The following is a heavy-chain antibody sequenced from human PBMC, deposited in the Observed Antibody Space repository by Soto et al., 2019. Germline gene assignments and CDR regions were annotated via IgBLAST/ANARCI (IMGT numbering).Heavy chain of an antibody. Sequence: QGQLVQSEAEEKKPGASVKVSCKASGYTFTSYAMHLVRQAPVQSLEWMGWINAGNCNRKYLHKFQGSVTITRDTSASTAYMELSRLRSADTAVYYCARAVHLWGDVWGQGTTVTVSS. V-gene: IGHV1-3*05. J-gene: IGHJ6*02. D-gene: IGHD5-18*01. CDR3: ARAVHLWGDV. CDR2: INAGNCNR. CDR1: GYTFTSYA.